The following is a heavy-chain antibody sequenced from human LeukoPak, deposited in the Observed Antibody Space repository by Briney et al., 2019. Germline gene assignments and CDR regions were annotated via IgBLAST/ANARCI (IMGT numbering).Heavy chain of an antibody. CDR2: INPNSGGT. CDR3: ARGRITIFGVVTFDI. V-gene: IGHV1-2*02. D-gene: IGHD3-3*01. Sequence: APVKVSCKASGYTFTGYYMHWVRQAPGQGLEWMGWINPNSGGTNYAQKFQGRVTMTRDTSISTAYMELSRLRSDDTAVYYCARGRITIFGVVTFDIWGQGTMVTVSS. CDR1: GYTFTGYY. J-gene: IGHJ3*02.